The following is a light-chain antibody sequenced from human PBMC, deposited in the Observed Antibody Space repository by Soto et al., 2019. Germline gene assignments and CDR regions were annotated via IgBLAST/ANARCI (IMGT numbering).Light chain of an antibody. CDR1: QSVSIH. CDR2: DTS. J-gene: IGKJ5*01. Sequence: ETVRAQYTGTLSVSLGERATLSCRASQSVSIHLAWYQQKPGQAPRLLISDTSTRATGIPARFSGSGSGTEFTLTISSLQSDDFAVYYCQQYNNWITFGQGRLLEVK. CDR3: QQYNNWIT. V-gene: IGKV3-15*01.